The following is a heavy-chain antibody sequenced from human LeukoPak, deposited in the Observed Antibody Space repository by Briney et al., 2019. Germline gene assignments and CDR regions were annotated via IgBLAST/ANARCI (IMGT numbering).Heavy chain of an antibody. CDR1: GGSFSGYY. D-gene: IGHD3-10*01. J-gene: IGHJ4*02. CDR2: INHSGST. CDR3: ASTGSGSYYSQYYFDY. V-gene: IGHV4-34*01. Sequence: PSETLSLTCAVYGGSFSGYYWSWIRQPPGKGLEWIGEINHSGSTNYNPSLKSRVTISVDTSKNQFSLKLSSVTAADTAVYYCASTGSGSYYSQYYFDYWGQGTLVTVSS.